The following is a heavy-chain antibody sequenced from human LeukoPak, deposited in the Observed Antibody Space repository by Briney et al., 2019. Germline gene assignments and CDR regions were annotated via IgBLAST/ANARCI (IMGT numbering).Heavy chain of an antibody. CDR2: FDPEDGET. V-gene: IGHV1-24*01. CDR1: GGTFSSYA. Sequence: ASVKVSCKASGGTFSSYAISWVRQAPGKGLEWMGGFDPEDGETIYAQKFQGRVTMTEDTSTDTAYMELSSLRSEDTAVYYCATSPGQLWLHGWGQGTLVTVSS. CDR3: ATSPGQLWLHG. D-gene: IGHD5-18*01. J-gene: IGHJ4*02.